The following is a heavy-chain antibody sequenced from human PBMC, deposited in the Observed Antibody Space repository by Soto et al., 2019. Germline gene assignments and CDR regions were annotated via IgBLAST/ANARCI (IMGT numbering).Heavy chain of an antibody. CDR3: ARERRRPYYDILTGYYPLDY. CDR1: GYTFTTYD. CDR2: ISAYNGNT. D-gene: IGHD3-9*01. Sequence: GASVKVSCKASGYTFTTYDIGWVRQAPGQGLEWMGWISAYNGNTNYVQSLQGRVTMTTDTSTNTAYMELRSLRSDDTAVYYCARERRRPYYDILTGYYPLDYWGQGTLVTVSS. J-gene: IGHJ4*02. V-gene: IGHV1-18*01.